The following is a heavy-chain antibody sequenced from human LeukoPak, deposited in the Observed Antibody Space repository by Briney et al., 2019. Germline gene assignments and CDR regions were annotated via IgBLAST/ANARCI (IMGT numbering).Heavy chain of an antibody. CDR3: ARVLVGALDY. CDR1: GFTFSSYW. D-gene: IGHD1-26*01. Sequence: GGSLRLSCAASGFTFSSYWMTWVRQAPGKGLEWVANIKQDGSEKYYVDSVKGRFTISRDNAKNLLYLQMNSLRAEETAVYYCARVLVGALDYWGQGTLVTVSS. J-gene: IGHJ4*02. CDR2: IKQDGSEK. V-gene: IGHV3-7*03.